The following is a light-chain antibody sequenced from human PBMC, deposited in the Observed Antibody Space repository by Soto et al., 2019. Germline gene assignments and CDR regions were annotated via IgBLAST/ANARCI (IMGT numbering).Light chain of an antibody. CDR1: QSVSSN. CDR3: QQRSNWPPLT. J-gene: IGKJ3*01. V-gene: IGKV3-11*01. Sequence: EIVLTQSPATLSLSPGERATLSCRASQSVSSNLAWYQQKPGQAPRLLIYDASNRATGIPARLSGSGSGTDFTLSISSLEPEDFAVYYCQQRSNWPPLTFGPGTKVDIK. CDR2: DAS.